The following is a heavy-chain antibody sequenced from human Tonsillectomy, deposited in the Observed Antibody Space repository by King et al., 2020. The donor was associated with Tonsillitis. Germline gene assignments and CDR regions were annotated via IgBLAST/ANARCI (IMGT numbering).Heavy chain of an antibody. CDR2: IYWDDDE. J-gene: IGHJ4*02. CDR3: VLYDPAYDPGASFDY. D-gene: IGHD3-16*01. Sequence: TLKESGPTLVKPTQTLTLTCTLSGFPVNTTGVGVGWLRQPPGKALEWLALIYWDDDERYRPSLKNRLTITKDSSKNQVVLTMTNMDPVDTATYYCVLYDPAYDPGASFDYWGQGTLVTVSS. CDR1: GFPVNTTGVG. V-gene: IGHV2-5*02.